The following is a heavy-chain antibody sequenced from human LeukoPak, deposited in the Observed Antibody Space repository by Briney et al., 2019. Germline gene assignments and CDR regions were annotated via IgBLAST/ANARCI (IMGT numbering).Heavy chain of an antibody. CDR3: ARGGVGDFDY. D-gene: IGHD2-21*01. CDR1: GFTFSSYA. CDR2: ISGSGGST. Sequence: GGSLRLSCAAPGFTFSSYAMSWVRQAPGKGLEWVSAISGSGGSTYYADSVKGRFTISRDNAKNSLFLQLNSLRAEDTAVYCCARGGVGDFDYWGQGTLVTVSS. J-gene: IGHJ4*02. V-gene: IGHV3-23*01.